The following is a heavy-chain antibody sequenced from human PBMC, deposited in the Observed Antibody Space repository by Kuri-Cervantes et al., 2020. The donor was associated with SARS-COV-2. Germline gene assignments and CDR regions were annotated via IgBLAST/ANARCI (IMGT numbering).Heavy chain of an antibody. CDR2: MNPDTGNS. V-gene: IGHV1-8*02. CDR1: GYTFSTYD. D-gene: IGHD2-15*01. Sequence: SVKVSCKASGYTFSTYDINWVRQASGQGLEWMGWMNPDTGNSGYAQNFRGRVTMTRDTSTSTAYMELSRLRSDDTAVYYCARLSFGVVVAATDYWGQGTLVTVSS. J-gene: IGHJ4*02. CDR3: ARLSFGVVVAATDY.